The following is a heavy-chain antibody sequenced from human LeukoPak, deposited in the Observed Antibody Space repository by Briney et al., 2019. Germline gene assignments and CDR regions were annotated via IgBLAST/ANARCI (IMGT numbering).Heavy chain of an antibody. CDR1: GFTFSSYW. J-gene: IGHJ6*02. CDR2: IKQDGSEK. CDR3: AKDNTVYYYGMDV. D-gene: IGHD4-17*01. V-gene: IGHV3-7*01. Sequence: QPGGSLRLSCAASGFTFSSYWMSWVRQAPGKGLEWVANIKQDGSEKYYVDSVKGRFTISRDNAKNSLYLQMNSLRAEDTAVYYCAKDNTVYYYGMDVWGQGTTVTVSS.